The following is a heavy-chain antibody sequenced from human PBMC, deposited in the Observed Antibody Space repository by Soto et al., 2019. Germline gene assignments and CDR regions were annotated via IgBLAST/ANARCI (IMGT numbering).Heavy chain of an antibody. J-gene: IGHJ3*02. Sequence: QITLKESGPTLVKPTQTLTLTCTFSGFSLSTSGVGVGWIRQPPGKALEWLALIYWDDDKRYSPSLKSRLTITKDTSKNQVVLTMTNMDPVDTATYYCAHRAYYDFWSGYYFGAFDIWGQGTMVTVSS. CDR2: IYWDDDK. D-gene: IGHD3-3*01. CDR3: AHRAYYDFWSGYYFGAFDI. CDR1: GFSLSTSGVG. V-gene: IGHV2-5*02.